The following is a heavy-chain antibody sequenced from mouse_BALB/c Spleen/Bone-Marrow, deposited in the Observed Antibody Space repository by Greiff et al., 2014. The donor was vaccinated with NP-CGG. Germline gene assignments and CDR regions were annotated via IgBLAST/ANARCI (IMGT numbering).Heavy chain of an antibody. J-gene: IGHJ3*01. CDR1: GFNIKDTY. V-gene: IGHV14-3*02. Sequence: DVKLVESGAELVKPGASVKLSCTASGFNIKDTYMHWVKRRPEQGLEWIGRIDPANGNTKCDPKFQGKATITADTSSNTAYLQLSSLTSEDTAVYYCAIYYYGSSGFAYWGQGTLVTVSA. CDR3: AIYYYGSSGFAY. D-gene: IGHD1-1*01. CDR2: IDPANGNT.